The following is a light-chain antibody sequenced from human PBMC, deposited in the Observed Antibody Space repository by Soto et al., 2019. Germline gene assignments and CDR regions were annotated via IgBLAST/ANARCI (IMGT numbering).Light chain of an antibody. CDR2: DVS. CDR1: SSDVGGYNY. J-gene: IGLJ2*01. Sequence: QSVLTQPASVSGSPGQSITISCTGTSSDVGGYNYVSWYQQHPGKAPKLMIYDVSNRPSGVSNRFSGSKSGNTASLTISGLQAADAADYYCSSYTSSSNPLYVVFGGGTKLTVL. CDR3: SSYTSSSNPLYVV. V-gene: IGLV2-14*01.